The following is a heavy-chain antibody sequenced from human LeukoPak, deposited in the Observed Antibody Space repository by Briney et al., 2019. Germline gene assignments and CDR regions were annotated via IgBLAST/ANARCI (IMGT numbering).Heavy chain of an antibody. CDR1: RDPLRNYA. CDR2: ISGDGERT. J-gene: IGHJ4*02. V-gene: IGHV3-23*01. D-gene: IGHD2-2*01. CDR3: AKDRDCISTGCYVFAN. Sequence: PGGSLRLSCAAPRDPLRNYAMTSIPQAPGKSLHFVSAISGDGERTYSAVSVRGRFTLARDNSKSTLYLEMNNLRAEDTAIYYCAKDRDCISTGCYVFANWGQGSLVTVSS.